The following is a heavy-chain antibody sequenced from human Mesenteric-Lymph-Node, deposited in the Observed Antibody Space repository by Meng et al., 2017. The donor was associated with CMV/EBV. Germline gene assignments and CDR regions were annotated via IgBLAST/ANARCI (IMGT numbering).Heavy chain of an antibody. J-gene: IGHJ4*02. CDR3: ARGEGRIAVAGTTFSY. V-gene: IGHV4-34*01. CDR1: GGSFSDYY. Sequence: GSLRLSCAVYGGSFSDYYWNWIRQAPGKGLEWIGEIDHSGGTNYSPSLKSRVTISVDTSKNQFSLKLSSVTAAGTAVYYCARGEGRIAVAGTTFSYWGQGTLVTVSS. D-gene: IGHD6-19*01. CDR2: IDHSGGT.